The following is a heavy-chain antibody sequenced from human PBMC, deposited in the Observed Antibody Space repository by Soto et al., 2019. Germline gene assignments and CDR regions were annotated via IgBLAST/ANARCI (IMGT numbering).Heavy chain of an antibody. Sequence: GGSLRLSCAASGFTFSSYWMHWVRQAPGKGLVWVSRINSDGSSTSYADSVKGRFTISRDNAKNTPYLQMNSLRAEDTAVYYCAREPIVVVVAAPHDAFDIWGQGTMVTVSS. CDR2: INSDGSST. J-gene: IGHJ3*02. CDR1: GFTFSSYW. D-gene: IGHD2-15*01. CDR3: AREPIVVVVAAPHDAFDI. V-gene: IGHV3-74*01.